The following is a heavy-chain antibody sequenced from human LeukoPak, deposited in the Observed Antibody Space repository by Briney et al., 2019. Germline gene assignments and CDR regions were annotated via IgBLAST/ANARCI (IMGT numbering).Heavy chain of an antibody. CDR1: GGSISSYY. J-gene: IGHJ4*02. CDR2: IYYSGST. V-gene: IGHV4-59*01. Sequence: SETLSLTCSVSGGSISSYYWSWIRQPPGKGLEWMGYIYYSGSTNYNPSLKSRVTISIDTSKNQFSLKLSSVTAADTAVYYCARSGYYLGDFDYWGQGTLVTASS. D-gene: IGHD3-22*01. CDR3: ARSGYYLGDFDY.